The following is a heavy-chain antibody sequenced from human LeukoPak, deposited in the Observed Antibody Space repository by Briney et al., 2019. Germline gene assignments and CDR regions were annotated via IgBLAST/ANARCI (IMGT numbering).Heavy chain of an antibody. J-gene: IGHJ4*02. D-gene: IGHD6-19*01. Sequence: GGSLRLSCAASGFTFSSYAMSWVRQAPGKGLEWVSAISGSGGSTYYADSVQGRFTITRDNSQNTLYLQMNSLRAEDTAVYYCAKGYSSGWYYSDSWGQGTLVTVSS. CDR1: GFTFSSYA. V-gene: IGHV3-23*01. CDR3: AKGYSSGWYYSDS. CDR2: ISGSGGST.